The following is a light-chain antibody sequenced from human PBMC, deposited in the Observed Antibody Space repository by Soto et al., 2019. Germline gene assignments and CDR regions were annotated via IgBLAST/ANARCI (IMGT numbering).Light chain of an antibody. J-gene: IGKJ2*01. CDR2: DAS. CDR1: QTISTY. CDR3: QQSDSTPYT. Sequence: DIQMTQSPSSLSASVGDRVTITCRASQTISTYLNWYQQKPGKAPILLIYDASSLLSGVPSRFSGSGSGKDFTLTIASLQPEDFSTYYCQQSDSTPYTFGQGTKVEI. V-gene: IGKV1-39*01.